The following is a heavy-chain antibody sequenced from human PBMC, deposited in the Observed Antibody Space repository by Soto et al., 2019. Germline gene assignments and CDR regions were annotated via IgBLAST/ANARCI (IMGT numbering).Heavy chain of an antibody. V-gene: IGHV5-51*01. CDR1: GYSFTSYW. Sequence: GESLKISCKGSGYSFTSYWIGWVRQMPGKGLEWMGIIYPGDSDTRYSPSFQGQVTISADKSISTAYLQWSSLKASDTAMYYCARQDDSSGYYYFAFDIWGQGTMVTVSS. D-gene: IGHD3-22*01. J-gene: IGHJ3*02. CDR3: ARQDDSSGYYYFAFDI. CDR2: IYPGDSDT.